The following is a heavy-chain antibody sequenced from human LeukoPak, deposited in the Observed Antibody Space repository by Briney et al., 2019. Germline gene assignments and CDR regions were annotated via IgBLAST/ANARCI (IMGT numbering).Heavy chain of an antibody. Sequence: NPSETLSLTCAVYGGSFSGYYWSWIRQPPGKGLEWIGEINHSRNTNYNPSLKSRVTISVDTSKNQFSLKLSSVTAADTAVYYCARGGDSSGYYYPVFDYWGQGTLVTVSS. CDR1: GGSFSGYY. CDR3: ARGGDSSGYYYPVFDY. CDR2: INHSRNT. J-gene: IGHJ4*02. D-gene: IGHD3-22*01. V-gene: IGHV4-34*01.